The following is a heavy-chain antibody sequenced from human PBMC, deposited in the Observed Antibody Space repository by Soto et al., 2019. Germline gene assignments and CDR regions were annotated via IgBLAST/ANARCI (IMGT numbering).Heavy chain of an antibody. CDR1: GGSISSSSYY. CDR2: IYYSGST. D-gene: IGHD4-17*01. Sequence: SETLSLTCTVSGGSISSSSYYWGWIRQPPGKGLEWIGSIYYSGSTYYNPSLKSRVTISVDTSKNQFSLKLSSVTAADTAVYYCARNRVTTMGYYYYGMDVWGQGTTVTVSS. V-gene: IGHV4-39*01. J-gene: IGHJ6*02. CDR3: ARNRVTTMGYYYYGMDV.